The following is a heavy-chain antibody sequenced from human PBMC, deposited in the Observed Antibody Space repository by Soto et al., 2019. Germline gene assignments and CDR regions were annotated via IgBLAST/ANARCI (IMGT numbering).Heavy chain of an antibody. CDR3: ARDTDSYYYDSSGQVPYDY. V-gene: IGHV3-48*02. CDR1: GFTFSSYS. J-gene: IGHJ4*02. Sequence: GGSLRLSCAASGFTFSSYSMNWVRQAPGKGLEWVSYISSSSSTIYYADSVKGRFTISRDNAKNSLYLQMNSLRDEDTAVYYCARDTDSYYYDSSGQVPYDYWGQGTLVTVSS. CDR2: ISSSSSTI. D-gene: IGHD3-22*01.